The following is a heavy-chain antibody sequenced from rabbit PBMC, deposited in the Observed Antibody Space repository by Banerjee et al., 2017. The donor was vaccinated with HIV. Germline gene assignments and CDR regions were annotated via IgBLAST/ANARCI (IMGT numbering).Heavy chain of an antibody. CDR1: GFSFNNNYY. D-gene: IGHD1-1*01. V-gene: IGHV1S40*01. Sequence: QSLEESGGGLVQPEGSLTLTCTASGFSFNNNYYMCWVRQAPGKGLECIACIYADSSGSTYYANWAKGRFTISRTSSTTVALRMTSLTAADTATYFCARDLPDVIGWNLDLWGQGTLVTVS. CDR2: IYADSSGST. J-gene: IGHJ6*01. CDR3: ARDLPDVIGWNLDL.